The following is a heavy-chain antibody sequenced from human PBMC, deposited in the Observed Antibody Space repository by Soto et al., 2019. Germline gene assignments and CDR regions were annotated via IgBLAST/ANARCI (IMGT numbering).Heavy chain of an antibody. CDR2: IKSKTDGGTT. J-gene: IGHJ2*01. D-gene: IGHD2-15*01. Sequence: SVSNAWMNWVRQAPGKGLEWVGRIKSKTDGGTTDYAAPVKGRFTISRDDSKNTLYLQMNSPKTEDTAVYYCTTLLVVVAARYFDLWGRGTLVTVSS. V-gene: IGHV3-15*07. CDR3: TTLLVVVAARYFDL. CDR1: SVSNAW.